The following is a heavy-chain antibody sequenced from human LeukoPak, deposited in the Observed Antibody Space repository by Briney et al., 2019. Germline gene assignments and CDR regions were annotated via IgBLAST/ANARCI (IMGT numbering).Heavy chain of an antibody. V-gene: IGHV3-23*01. D-gene: IGHD6-19*01. CDR2: IGGGGPTT. CDR3: ARGFLGGTDQYFDS. Sequence: GGSLRLSRAASGFTFSTYAMNWVRQAPAKGLEWVSTIGGGGPTTDYADSVKDRFTISRDNSKNTLYLQMNSLRAEDTAVYFCARGFLGGTDQYFDSWGQGTLVTVSS. J-gene: IGHJ4*02. CDR1: GFTFSTYA.